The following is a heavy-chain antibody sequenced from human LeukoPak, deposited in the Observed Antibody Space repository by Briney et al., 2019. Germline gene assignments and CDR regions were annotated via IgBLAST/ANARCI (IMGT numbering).Heavy chain of an antibody. CDR2: IYYSGST. CDR3: ARHSTPLRFSNWFDP. J-gene: IGHJ5*02. V-gene: IGHV4-39*01. D-gene: IGHD3-3*01. Sequence: SETLSLTCTVSGGSISSSTYYWGWIRQPPAKGLEWIGSIYYSGSTYYNPSLKSRVTMSVDTSKNQFSLKLSSVTAADTAVYYCARHSTPLRFSNWFDPWGQGTLVTVSS. CDR1: GGSISSSTYY.